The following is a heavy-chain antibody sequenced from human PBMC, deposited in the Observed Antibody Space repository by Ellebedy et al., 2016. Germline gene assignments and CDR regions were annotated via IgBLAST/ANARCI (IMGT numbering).Heavy chain of an antibody. Sequence: GGSLRLSXEASDFTFSSYAMSWVRQAPGKGLEWVSAISGSGGSTYYADSVKGRFTISRDNSKNTLYLQMNSLRAEDTAVYYCAKGGVPAAIGVYYYYMDVWGKGTTVTVSS. CDR2: ISGSGGST. CDR3: AKGGVPAAIGVYYYYMDV. D-gene: IGHD2-2*02. V-gene: IGHV3-23*01. CDR1: DFTFSSYA. J-gene: IGHJ6*03.